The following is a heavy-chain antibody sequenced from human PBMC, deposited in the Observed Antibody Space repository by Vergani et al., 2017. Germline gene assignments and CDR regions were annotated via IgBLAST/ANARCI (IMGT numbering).Heavy chain of an antibody. CDR3: ARDLISGWYKLYNWFDP. Sequence: QVQLVQSGAEVKKPGASVKVSCKASGYTFTGYYMHWVRQAPGQGLEWMGWINPNSGGTNYAQKFQGRVTMTRDTSISTAYMELSRLRSDDTAVYYCARDLISGWYKLYNWFDPWGQGTLVTVSS. CDR2: INPNSGGT. V-gene: IGHV1-2*02. J-gene: IGHJ5*02. CDR1: GYTFTGYY. D-gene: IGHD6-19*01.